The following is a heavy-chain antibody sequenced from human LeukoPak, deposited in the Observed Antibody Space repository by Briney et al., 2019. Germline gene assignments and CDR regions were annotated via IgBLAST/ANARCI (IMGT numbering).Heavy chain of an antibody. J-gene: IGHJ6*02. CDR1: GYTFTGYY. D-gene: IGHD6-19*01. CDR2: INPNSGGT. V-gene: IGHV1-2*02. CDR3: AREGSSGWYYYYGMDV. Sequence: ASVKVSCKASGYTFTGYYMHWVRQAPGQGLEWMGWINPNSGGTNYAQKFQGRVTMTRDTSISTAYMELSRLRSEDTAVCYCAREGSSGWYYYYGMDVWGQGTTVTVSS.